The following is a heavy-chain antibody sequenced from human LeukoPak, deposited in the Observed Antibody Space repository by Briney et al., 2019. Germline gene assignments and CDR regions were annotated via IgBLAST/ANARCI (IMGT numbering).Heavy chain of an antibody. CDR1: GASIRSYY. J-gene: IGHJ3*02. CDR2: ISQSGDT. V-gene: IGHV4-59*01. Sequence: SETLSLNCTVSGASIRSYYWSWFRQPPGNGLQLIGPISQSGDTNYNPTLKSRATISEDTSKNQISLKLSSVTAADTAVYYCARDTSFDTLTGYWSDLFDMWGQGTVVTVSS. CDR3: ARDTSFDTLTGYWSDLFDM. D-gene: IGHD3-9*01.